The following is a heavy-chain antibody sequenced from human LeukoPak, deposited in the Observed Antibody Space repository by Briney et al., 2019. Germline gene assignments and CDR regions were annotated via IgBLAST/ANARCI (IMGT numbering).Heavy chain of an antibody. CDR1: GGSISSGSYY. CDR2: IYYSGGT. Sequence: SETLSLTCTVSGGSISSGSYYWSWIRQPPGKGLEWIGYIYYSGGTNYNPSLKSRVTISVDTSKNQFSLKLSSVTAADTAVYYCARVLLGSGSYYIYYFDYWGQGTLVTVSS. CDR3: ARVLLGSGSYYIYYFDY. J-gene: IGHJ4*02. V-gene: IGHV4-61*01. D-gene: IGHD3-10*01.